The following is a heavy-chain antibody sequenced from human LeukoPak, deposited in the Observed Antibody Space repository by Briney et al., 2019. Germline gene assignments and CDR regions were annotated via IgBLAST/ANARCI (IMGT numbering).Heavy chain of an antibody. V-gene: IGHV4-39*01. J-gene: IGHJ4*02. D-gene: IGHD2-2*01. CDR2: IYYSGST. CDR3: ARQLGYCSSTSCYADKVDY. CDR1: GGSLSSSSYY. Sequence: KPSETLSLTCTVSGGSLSSSSYYWGWIRQPPGKGLEWIGSIYYSGSTYYNPSLKSRVTISLDTSKNQFSLKLSSVTAADTAVYYCARQLGYCSSTSCYADKVDYWGQGTLVTVSS.